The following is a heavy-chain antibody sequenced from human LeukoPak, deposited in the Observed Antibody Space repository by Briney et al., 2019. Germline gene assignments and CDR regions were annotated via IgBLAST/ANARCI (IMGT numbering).Heavy chain of an antibody. CDR2: ISSSGDYT. CDR1: RFSFSDSY. D-gene: IGHD2-15*01. CDR3: ARADSGAFDI. V-gene: IGHV3-11*05. Sequence: GGSLRLSCAASRFSFSDSYMSWIRQAPGKGLEWVSYISSSGDYTAYADSVQGRFTISRDNAKNSLYLQMNSLRADDTAVYYCARADSGAFDIWGQGTMVTVSS. J-gene: IGHJ3*02.